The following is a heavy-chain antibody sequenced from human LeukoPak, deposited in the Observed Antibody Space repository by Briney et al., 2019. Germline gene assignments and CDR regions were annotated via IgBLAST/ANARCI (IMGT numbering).Heavy chain of an antibody. D-gene: IGHD2-2*01. CDR2: IRFDGSNK. CDR1: EFTFSSYG. Sequence: GGSLRLSCAASEFTFSSYGMHWVRQAPGKGLEWVAFIRFDGSNKYYADSVMGRFTISRDNSKNTLYLQMNSLRAEDTAVYYCAKDHFPYRALCTFDYWGQGTLVTVSS. V-gene: IGHV3-30*02. J-gene: IGHJ4*02. CDR3: AKDHFPYRALCTFDY.